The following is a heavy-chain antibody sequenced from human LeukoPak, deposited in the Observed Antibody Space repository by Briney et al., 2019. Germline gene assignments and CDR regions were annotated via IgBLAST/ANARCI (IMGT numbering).Heavy chain of an antibody. Sequence: GGSLRLSCAASGFTFSSYWMHWVRKAPGKGLVWVSRINSDGSSTSYADSVKGRFTISRANAKNTLYLQMNSLRAEDTAVYYCARGIAAAGGYYYYGMDVWGQGTTVTVSS. D-gene: IGHD6-13*01. V-gene: IGHV3-74*01. J-gene: IGHJ6*02. CDR3: ARGIAAAGGYYYYGMDV. CDR1: GFTFSSYW. CDR2: INSDGSST.